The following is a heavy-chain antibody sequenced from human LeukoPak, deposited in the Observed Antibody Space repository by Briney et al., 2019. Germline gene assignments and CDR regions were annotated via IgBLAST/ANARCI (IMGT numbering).Heavy chain of an antibody. D-gene: IGHD2-2*01. J-gene: IGHJ6*03. V-gene: IGHV1-69*05. CDR2: IITIFGTA. CDR3: ARSLHFSSACCPFYYYYMDV. CDR1: GGTFSSYA. Sequence: ASVKVSCKASGGTFSSYAISWVRQAPGQGLEWMGGIITIFGTANYAQKFQGRVTITTDESTSTAYMELSSLRSEDTAVYYCARSLHFSSACCPFYYYYMDVWGKGTTVTVS.